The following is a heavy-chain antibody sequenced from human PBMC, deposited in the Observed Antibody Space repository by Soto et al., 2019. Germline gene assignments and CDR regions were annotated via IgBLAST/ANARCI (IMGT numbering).Heavy chain of an antibody. CDR2: IIPIFGTA. D-gene: IGHD1-26*01. V-gene: IGHV1-69*13. J-gene: IGHJ6*02. CDR3: ARKGSGDRGYYGMDV. Sequence: SVKVSCKASGYAFSSYAISWVRQAPGQGLEWMGGIIPIFGTANYAQKFQGRVTITADESTSTAYMELSSLRSEDTAVYYCARKGSGDRGYYGMDVWGQGTTVTVSS. CDR1: GYAFSSYA.